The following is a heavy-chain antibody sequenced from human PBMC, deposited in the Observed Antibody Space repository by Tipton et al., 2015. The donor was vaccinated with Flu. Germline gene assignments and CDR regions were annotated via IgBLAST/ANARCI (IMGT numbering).Heavy chain of an antibody. Sequence: TLSLTCTVSSGSIRSTNYFCAWIRHPPGKRLELIGSIYPSGTTYYNPSLKSRVTISVDTSKSQFSLMLRSVTAADTAVYYCARLSYYDVDLKNFYFDYWGQGALVTVSS. CDR3: ARLSYYDVDLKNFYFDY. V-gene: IGHV4-39*01. J-gene: IGHJ4*02. D-gene: IGHD3-10*02. CDR2: IYPSGTT. CDR1: SGSIRSTNYF.